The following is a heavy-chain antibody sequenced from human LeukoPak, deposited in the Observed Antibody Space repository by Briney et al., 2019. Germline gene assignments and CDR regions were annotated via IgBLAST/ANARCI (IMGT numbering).Heavy chain of an antibody. CDR3: ARDYYDSSGRKFDP. V-gene: IGHV1-2*02. CDR1: GYTFTGYY. J-gene: IGHJ5*02. CDR2: INPNSGGT. D-gene: IGHD3-22*01. Sequence: ASVTVSCKASGYTFTGYYMHWVRQAPGQGLAWMGWINPNSGGTNYAQKFQGRVTMTRDTSISTAYMELSRLRSDDTAVYYCARDYYDSSGRKFDPWGQGTLVTVSS.